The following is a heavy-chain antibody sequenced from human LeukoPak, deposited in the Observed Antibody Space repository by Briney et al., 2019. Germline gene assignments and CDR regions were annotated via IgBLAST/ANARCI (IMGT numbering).Heavy chain of an antibody. CDR2: LGESGTIR. Sequence: PGGSLRLSCAASGFTLSRYEMNWVRQAPGKGLEWVSYLGESGTIRHYADSVKGRFTISRDNAKNSLFLQMNTLRAEDTAVYYCARATYDSSAVDAFDIWGQGTMVTVSP. V-gene: IGHV3-48*03. J-gene: IGHJ3*02. D-gene: IGHD3-22*01. CDR3: ARATYDSSAVDAFDI. CDR1: GFTLSRYE.